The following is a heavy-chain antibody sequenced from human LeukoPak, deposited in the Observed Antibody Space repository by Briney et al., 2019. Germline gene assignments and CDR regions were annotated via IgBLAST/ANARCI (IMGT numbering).Heavy chain of an antibody. CDR1: GDTFSSYG. CDR2: TIPIFGTP. V-gene: IGHV1-69*05. CDR3: ARELASIAVGGDLTGVNWFDP. Sequence: ASVKVSCKASGDTFSSYGINWVRQAPGQGLEWMGGTIPIFGTPNYAQKFQGRVTITTDESTSTAYMELSSLRSEDTAVYYCARELASIAVGGDLTGVNWFDPWGQGTLVTVSS. D-gene: IGHD6-19*01. J-gene: IGHJ5*02.